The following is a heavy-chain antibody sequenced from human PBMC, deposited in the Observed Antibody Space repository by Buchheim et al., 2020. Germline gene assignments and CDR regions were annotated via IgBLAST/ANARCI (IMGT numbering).Heavy chain of an antibody. CDR1: GFTFSSYS. V-gene: IGHV3-21*01. CDR3: ARDNEGDRTYYDFWSGYWDYYYGMDV. CDR2: ISSSSSYI. Sequence: EVQLVESGGGLVKPGGSLRLSCAASGFTFSSYSMNWVRQAPGKGLEWVSSISSSSSYIYYADSVKGRFTISRDNAKNSLYLQMNSLRAEDTAVYYCARDNEGDRTYYDFWSGYWDYYYGMDVWGQGTT. D-gene: IGHD3-3*01. J-gene: IGHJ6*02.